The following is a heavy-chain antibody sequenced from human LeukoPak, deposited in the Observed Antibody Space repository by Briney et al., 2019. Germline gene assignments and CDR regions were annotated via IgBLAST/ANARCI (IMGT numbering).Heavy chain of an antibody. V-gene: IGHV3-53*04. J-gene: IGHJ4*02. CDR1: GFTVSSNY. D-gene: IGHD6-19*01. CDR2: IYSGGST. CDR3: AREGRDYSSGWYYFDY. Sequence: GGSLRLSCAASGFTVSSNYMSRVRQAPGKGLEWVSVIYSGGSTYYADSVKGRFTISRHNSKNTLYLQMNSLRAEDTAVYYCAREGRDYSSGWYYFDYWGQGTLVTVSS.